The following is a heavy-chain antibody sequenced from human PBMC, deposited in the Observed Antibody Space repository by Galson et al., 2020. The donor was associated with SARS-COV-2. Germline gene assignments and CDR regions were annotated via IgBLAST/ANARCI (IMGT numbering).Heavy chain of an antibody. Sequence: GGSLRLSCAASGFTFSSYAMSWVRQAPGKGLEWVSAIRGSGGSTYYADSVKGRFTISRDNSKNTLYLQMNSLRAEDTAVYYCAGDQGYYDSSVYYYGMDVWGQGTTVTVSS. CDR2: IRGSGGST. V-gene: IGHV3-23*01. D-gene: IGHD3-22*01. J-gene: IGHJ6*02. CDR1: GFTFSSYA. CDR3: AGDQGYYDSSVYYYGMDV.